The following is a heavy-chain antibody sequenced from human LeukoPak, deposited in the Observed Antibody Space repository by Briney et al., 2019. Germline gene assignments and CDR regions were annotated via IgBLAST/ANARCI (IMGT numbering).Heavy chain of an antibody. CDR2: ISGSGGST. D-gene: IGHD6-19*01. J-gene: IGHJ4*02. CDR3: AKHSGYSSGWFAL. Sequence: GGSLRLSCSASGFTFTDYSMSWVRQAPGKGLEWVSAISGSGGSTYYADSVKGRFTISRDNSKNTLYLQMNSLRAEDTAVYYCAKHSGYSSGWFALWGQGTLVTVSS. CDR1: GFTFTDYS. V-gene: IGHV3-23*01.